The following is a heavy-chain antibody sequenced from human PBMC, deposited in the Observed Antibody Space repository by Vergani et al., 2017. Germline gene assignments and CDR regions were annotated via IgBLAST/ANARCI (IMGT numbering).Heavy chain of an antibody. CDR2: IRYDGSNK. Sequence: QVQLVESGGGVVQPGGSLRLSCAASGFTFSSYGMHWVRQAPGKGLEWVAFIRYDGSNKYYADSVKGRFTISRDNSKNTLYLQMNSLRAEDTAVYYCAKDPRQRRGYSGYDSSLYWGQGTLVTVSS. D-gene: IGHD5-12*01. V-gene: IGHV3-30*02. CDR1: GFTFSSYG. CDR3: AKDPRQRRGYSGYDSSLY. J-gene: IGHJ4*02.